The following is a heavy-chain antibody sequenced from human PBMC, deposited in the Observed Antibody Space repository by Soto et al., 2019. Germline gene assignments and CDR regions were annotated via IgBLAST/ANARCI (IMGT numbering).Heavy chain of an antibody. V-gene: IGHV3-30-3*01. D-gene: IGHD2-15*01. CDR3: ARDTGYCSGGSCYYFDY. Sequence: QVQLVESGGGVVQPGRSLRLSCAASGFTFSSYAMHWVRQAPGKGLEWVAVISYDGSNKYYADSVKGRFTISRDNSKNTLYLQMNSLRAEDTAVYYCARDTGYCSGGSCYYFDYWGQGTLVTVSS. CDR2: ISYDGSNK. J-gene: IGHJ4*02. CDR1: GFTFSSYA.